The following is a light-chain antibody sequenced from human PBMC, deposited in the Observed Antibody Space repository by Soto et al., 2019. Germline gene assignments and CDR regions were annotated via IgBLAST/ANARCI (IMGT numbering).Light chain of an antibody. Sequence: QSVLTQPPSASGTPGQRVTISCSGSRSNIGSNYVYWYQQLPGTAPKLLIYRNNQRPSGAPDRFSGSKSGTSASLAISGLRSEDEADYYCAAWDDSLSGYVFGTGTKLTVL. V-gene: IGLV1-47*01. CDR3: AAWDDSLSGYV. J-gene: IGLJ1*01. CDR2: RNN. CDR1: RSNIGSNY.